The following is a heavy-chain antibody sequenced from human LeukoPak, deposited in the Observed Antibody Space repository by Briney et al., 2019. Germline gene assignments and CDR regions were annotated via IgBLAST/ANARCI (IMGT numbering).Heavy chain of an antibody. J-gene: IGHJ4*02. CDR2: IVVGSGNT. V-gene: IGHV1-58*01. CDR1: GFTFGNSA. CDR3: AVDVIYESD. D-gene: IGHD2/OR15-2a*01. Sequence: SVKVSCKASGFTFGNSAVQWVRQARGQRLEWIGWIVVGSGNTNYAQKFQERVTITRDMSTSTAYMELSSLRSEDTAVYYCAVDVIYESDWGQGTLVTVSS.